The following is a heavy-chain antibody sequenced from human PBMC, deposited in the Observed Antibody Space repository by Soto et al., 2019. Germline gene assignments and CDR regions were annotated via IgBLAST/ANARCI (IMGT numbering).Heavy chain of an antibody. D-gene: IGHD3-10*01. J-gene: IGHJ6*02. CDR1: GFTFSSYG. CDR3: AKDGVRFWFGELANYGMDV. Sequence: QVQLVESGGGVVQPGRSLRLSCAASGFTFSSYGMHWVRQAPGKGLEWVAVISYDGSNKYYADSVKGRFTISRDNSKNTLYLQMNSLRAEDKAVYYCAKDGVRFWFGELANYGMDVWGQGTTVTVSS. V-gene: IGHV3-30*18. CDR2: ISYDGSNK.